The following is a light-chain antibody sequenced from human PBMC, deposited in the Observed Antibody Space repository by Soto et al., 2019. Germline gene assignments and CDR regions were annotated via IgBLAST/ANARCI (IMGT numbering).Light chain of an antibody. Sequence: QSALTQPPSASGSPGQSVTISCTGTSSDVGGYNYVSWYQQHPGKAPTLMIYEVSKRPSGVPDRFSGSKSGNTASLTVSGLPAEDEADYYCRSYAGSKGVFGGGTKLTVL. CDR3: RSYAGSKGV. V-gene: IGLV2-8*01. J-gene: IGLJ2*01. CDR1: SSDVGGYNY. CDR2: EVS.